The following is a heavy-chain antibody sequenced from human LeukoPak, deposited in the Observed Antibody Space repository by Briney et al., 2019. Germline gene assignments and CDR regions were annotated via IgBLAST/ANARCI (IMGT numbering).Heavy chain of an antibody. V-gene: IGHV4-59*01. CDR1: GGSISTYY. CDR3: ARENSNSWYLDY. Sequence: PSETLSLTCTVSGGSISTYYWSWIRQPPGKGLEWIEYIYNSGSTNYNPSLKSRVTISVDTSKNQFSLKLSSVTAADTAVYYCARENSNSWYLDYWGQGTLVTVSS. J-gene: IGHJ4*02. D-gene: IGHD6-13*01. CDR2: IYNSGST.